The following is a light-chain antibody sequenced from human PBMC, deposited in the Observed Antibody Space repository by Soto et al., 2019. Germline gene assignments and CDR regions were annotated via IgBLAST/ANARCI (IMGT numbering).Light chain of an antibody. V-gene: IGLV2-14*01. Sequence: QAVVTQPASVSGSPGQSIMISCTGTSSDIGGYDYVSWYQQHPGTAPRLIIYEVTNRPSGVSNRFSGSKSGDTASLTISGLQAEDEADYYCTSYASSSTQVFGTGTKLTVL. CDR2: EVT. CDR3: TSYASSSTQV. J-gene: IGLJ1*01. CDR1: SSDIGGYDY.